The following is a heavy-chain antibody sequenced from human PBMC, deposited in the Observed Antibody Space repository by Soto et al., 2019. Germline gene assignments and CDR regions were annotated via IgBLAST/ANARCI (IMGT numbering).Heavy chain of an antibody. CDR3: ARVTYYDLWSGSDAFDI. CDR2: MNPNSGNT. J-gene: IGHJ3*02. Sequence: ASVKVSCKASGYTFTSYDINWVRQATGQGLEWMGWMNPNSGNTGYAQKFQGRVTMTRNTSISTAYMELSSLRSEDTAVYYCARVTYYDLWSGSDAFDIWGQGTMVTVSS. D-gene: IGHD3-3*01. V-gene: IGHV1-8*01. CDR1: GYTFTSYD.